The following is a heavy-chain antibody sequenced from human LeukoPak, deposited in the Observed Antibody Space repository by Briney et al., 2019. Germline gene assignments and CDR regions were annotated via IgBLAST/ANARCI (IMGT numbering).Heavy chain of an antibody. V-gene: IGHV3-21*01. Sequence: NSGGSLRLSCAASGFTFSSYNMNWVRQAPGKGLEWVSSISSSSSYIYYADSVKGRFTISRDNAKNSLYLQMNSLRAEDTAVYYCARDLWNPAAAGLGYYYYYYYGMDVWGQGTTVTVSS. D-gene: IGHD6-13*01. CDR2: ISSSSSYI. CDR1: GFTFSSYN. CDR3: ARDLWNPAAAGLGYYYYYYYGMDV. J-gene: IGHJ6*02.